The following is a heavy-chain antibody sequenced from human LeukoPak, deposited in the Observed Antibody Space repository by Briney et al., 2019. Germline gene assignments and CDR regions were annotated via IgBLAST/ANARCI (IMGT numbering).Heavy chain of an antibody. CDR3: ARFDTMIWEVGA. CDR2: ISAYNGNT. D-gene: IGHD3-10*01. CDR1: GYTFTSYG. V-gene: IGHV1-18*01. Sequence: ASVKVSCKASGYTFTSYGISWVRQAPGQGLEWMGWISAYNGNTNYAQKLQGRVTMTTDTSTSTAYMEMSRLTSDDTAVYYCARFDTMIWEVGAWGQGTLVTVSS. J-gene: IGHJ5*02.